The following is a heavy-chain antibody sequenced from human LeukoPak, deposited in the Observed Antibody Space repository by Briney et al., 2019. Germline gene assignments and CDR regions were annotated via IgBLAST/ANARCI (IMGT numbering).Heavy chain of an antibody. J-gene: IGHJ3*02. CDR1: GGSFSSYY. CDR3: ARHGLSYYYDGTDAFDI. V-gene: IGHV4-59*08. D-gene: IGHD3-22*01. Sequence: SETLSLTCAVYGGSFSSYYWSWIRQPPGKGLEWIGYIYYSGSTNYNPSLKSRVTISVDTSKNQFSLKLSSVTAADTAVYYCARHGLSYYYDGTDAFDIWGQGTMVTVSS. CDR2: IYYSGST.